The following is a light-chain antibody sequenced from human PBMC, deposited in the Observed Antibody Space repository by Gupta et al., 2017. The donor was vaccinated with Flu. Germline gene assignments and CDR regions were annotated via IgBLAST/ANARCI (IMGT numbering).Light chain of an antibody. V-gene: IGLV2-14*01. Sequence: QSALTQPASVSGSPGQSITISCTGTSSDIGSYNFVSWYQQHPGQAPKLLIYGVTNRPSGVSNRFSASKSGDTASLSISGLQAEDEADYYCSSFISSGTLVFGGGTKLTVL. CDR3: SSFISSGTLV. CDR2: GVT. CDR1: SSDIGSYNF. J-gene: IGLJ2*01.